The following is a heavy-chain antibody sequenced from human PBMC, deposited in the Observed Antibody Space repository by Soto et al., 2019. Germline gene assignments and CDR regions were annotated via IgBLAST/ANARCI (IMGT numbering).Heavy chain of an antibody. CDR1: GYTFTSYV. D-gene: IGHD1-26*01. Sequence: ASVKVSCKASGYTFTSYVISWVRQAPGQGLDWIGWISAYNGNTNYAQKLQGRVTMTTDTSTSTAYMELRSLRSDDTAVYYCARVAAVKLGATTSLLGYYGLDLWG. CDR2: ISAYNGNT. CDR3: ARVAAVKLGATTSLLGYYGLDL. J-gene: IGHJ6*02. V-gene: IGHV1-18*01.